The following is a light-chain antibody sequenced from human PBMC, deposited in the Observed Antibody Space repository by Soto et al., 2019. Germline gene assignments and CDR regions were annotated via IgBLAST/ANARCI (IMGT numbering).Light chain of an antibody. J-gene: IGKJ1*01. CDR2: GAS. CDR3: QQYGSSPPT. Sequence: EIVLTQSPGTLSLSPGERATLSYRASQNVVGNYLAWYRRKPAQAPRLLIYGASSRATDIPRRFSGSGSGTDFTLTITRLEPEDFAVYYCQQYGSSPPTFGSGTRVEIK. V-gene: IGKV3-20*01. CDR1: QNVVGNY.